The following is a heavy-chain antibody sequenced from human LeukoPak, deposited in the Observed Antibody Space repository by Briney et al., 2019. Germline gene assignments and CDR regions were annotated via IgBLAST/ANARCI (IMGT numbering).Heavy chain of an antibody. J-gene: IGHJ4*02. CDR2: ISGSGGST. CDR3: AKDPPSVRGVIIRFDY. D-gene: IGHD3-10*01. CDR1: GFTFSSYA. V-gene: IGHV3-23*01. Sequence: GGYLRLSCAASGFTFSSYAMSWVRQAPGKGLEWVSAISGSGGSTYYADSVKGRFTISRDNSKNTLYLQMNSLRAEDTAVYYCAKDPPSVRGVIIRFDYWGQGTLVTVSS.